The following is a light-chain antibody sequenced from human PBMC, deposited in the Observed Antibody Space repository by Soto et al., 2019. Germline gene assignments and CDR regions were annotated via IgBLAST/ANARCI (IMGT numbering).Light chain of an antibody. CDR1: QAINKY. J-gene: IGKJ2*01. V-gene: IGKV1-39*01. Sequence: DIQMTQSPSSLSASLGDRVTITCRASQAINKYLHWYQQRPGEAPKLLIYYASSLQTGVPPRFSGNGSGTHFTLTISSLQTEDFATYYCQQSSSTPHTFGQGTIVEIK. CDR2: YAS. CDR3: QQSSSTPHT.